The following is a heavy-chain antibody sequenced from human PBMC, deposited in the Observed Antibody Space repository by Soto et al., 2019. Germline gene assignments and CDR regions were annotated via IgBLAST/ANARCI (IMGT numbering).Heavy chain of an antibody. Sequence: HPGGSLRLSCAASGFPFSSYGMYWVSQSPGKGLEWVAVRSYGGKKKYYADSGRGRFTMSRDSPKNTVYLQMSSLRAEDTAVYYCAKKVNSGPGSQYFDYWGQGTLVTVSS. CDR3: AKKVNSGPGSQYFDY. D-gene: IGHD3-10*01. CDR1: GFPFSSYG. CDR2: RSYGGKKK. V-gene: IGHV3-30*18. J-gene: IGHJ4*02.